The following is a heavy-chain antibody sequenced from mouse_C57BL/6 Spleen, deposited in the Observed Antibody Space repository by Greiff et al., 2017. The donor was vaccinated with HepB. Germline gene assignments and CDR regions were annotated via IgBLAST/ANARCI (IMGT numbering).Heavy chain of an antibody. V-gene: IGHV14-2*01. Sequence: VQLQQSGAELVKPGASVKLSCTASGFNIKDYYMHWVKQRTEQGLEWIGRIDPEDGATKYAPKFQGKATITADTSSNTAYLQLSSLTSEDTAVYYCAPYGNYGLAWFAYWGQGTLVTVSA. CDR1: GFNIKDYY. J-gene: IGHJ3*01. CDR2: IDPEDGAT. CDR3: APYGNYGLAWFAY. D-gene: IGHD2-1*01.